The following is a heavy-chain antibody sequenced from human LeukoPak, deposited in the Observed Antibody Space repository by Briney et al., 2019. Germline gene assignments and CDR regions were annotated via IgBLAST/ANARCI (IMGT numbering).Heavy chain of an antibody. V-gene: IGHV3-7*01. J-gene: IGHJ4*02. Sequence: GGSLRLSCAASGFTFSRHWMTWVRQAPGKGLEWVANIKRDGRGKNYVDSVKGRFYISRDNVEDSLHLQMNSLRAEDTAVYYCARLRVSGWTECMDYWGQGTLVTVST. CDR2: IKRDGRGK. CDR3: ARLRVSGWTECMDY. D-gene: IGHD6-19*01. CDR1: GFTFSRHW.